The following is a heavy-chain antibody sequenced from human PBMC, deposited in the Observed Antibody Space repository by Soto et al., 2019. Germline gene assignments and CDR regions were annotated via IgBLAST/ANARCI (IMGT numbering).Heavy chain of an antibody. CDR3: ARDSYDFWSGYQQYYYYMDV. CDR1: GFTFSSYW. D-gene: IGHD3-3*01. CDR2: IKQDGSEK. V-gene: IGHV3-7*01. J-gene: IGHJ6*03. Sequence: GGSLRLSCAATGFTFSSYWMSWVRQATGKGLERVANIKQDGSEKYYVDSVKGRFTISRDNAKNSLYLQMNSLRAEDTAVYYCARDSYDFWSGYQQYYYYMDVWGKGTTVTVSS.